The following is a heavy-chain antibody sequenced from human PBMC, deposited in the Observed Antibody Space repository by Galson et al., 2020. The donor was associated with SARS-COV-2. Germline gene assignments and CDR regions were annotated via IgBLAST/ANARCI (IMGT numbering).Heavy chain of an antibody. CDR3: AKDGRSYNTAWYDWYFDL. D-gene: IGHD3-10*01. CDR1: GFTFSTYA. V-gene: IGHV3-23*01. J-gene: IGHJ2*01. CDR2: GSYSGGSG. Sequence: GGCLRLSCAASGFTFSTYAMSWVRQAPGTGLEWISGGSYSGGSGIYADSGKGRVTIPRDNSKNTLYLQMDSLRAEDTAVYYCAKDGRSYNTAWYDWYFDLWGRGTLVIVSS.